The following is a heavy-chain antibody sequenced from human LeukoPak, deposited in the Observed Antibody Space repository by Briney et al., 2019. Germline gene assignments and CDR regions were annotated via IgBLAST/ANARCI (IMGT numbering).Heavy chain of an antibody. CDR3: ARERWLQRMGFDY. J-gene: IGHJ4*02. CDR2: IYYSGST. CDR1: GGSISSGGYF. Sequence: SETLSLTCTVSGGSISSGGYFWSWIRQHPGKGLEWIGYIYYSGSTYYNPSLKSRVTISVDTSKNQFSLKLSSVTAADTAVYYCARERWLQRMGFDYWGQGTLVTVSS. V-gene: IGHV4-31*03. D-gene: IGHD5-24*01.